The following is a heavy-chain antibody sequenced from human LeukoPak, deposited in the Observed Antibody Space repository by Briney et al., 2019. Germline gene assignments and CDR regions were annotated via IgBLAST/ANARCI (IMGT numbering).Heavy chain of an antibody. CDR2: TSYDGSKK. J-gene: IGHJ4*02. CDR3: ARGTYYYESSGYYPLDY. D-gene: IGHD3-22*01. V-gene: IGHV3-30-3*01. CDR1: GFTFSDYV. Sequence: PGGSLRLSCAASGFTFSDYVIHWVRQAPGKGLEWVALTSYDGSKKYYADSVKGRFTISRDNSENTLYLQMNSLRAEDTAVYYCARGTYYYESSGYYPLDYWGQGTLVTVSS.